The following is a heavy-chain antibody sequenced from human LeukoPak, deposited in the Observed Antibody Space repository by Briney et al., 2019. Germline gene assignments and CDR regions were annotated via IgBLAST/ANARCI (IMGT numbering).Heavy chain of an antibody. J-gene: IGHJ4*02. D-gene: IGHD4-23*01. CDR3: ARRTYGGLEY. CDR2: IYYTGTT. V-gene: IGHV4-59*08. Sequence: PSETLSLTCTVSGGSISDYYWSWVRQPPGKRLEWIGYIYYTGTTNYNPSLESRVTMSIDTSKNQFSLKMSSVTAADTAVYFCARRTYGGLEYWGQGTLVTVSS. CDR1: GGSISDYY.